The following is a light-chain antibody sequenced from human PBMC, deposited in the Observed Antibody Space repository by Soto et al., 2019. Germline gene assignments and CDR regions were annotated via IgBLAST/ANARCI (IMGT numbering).Light chain of an antibody. CDR3: QQYNNWPPWT. CDR2: GAS. CDR1: QIVSSSY. J-gene: IGKJ1*01. Sequence: EILLTQSPGTLSLSPGERPTLSCRAIQIVSSSYLAWYQQKPCQAPRLLIYGASTRATGIPARFSGSGSGTEFTLTISSLQSEDFAVYYCQQYNNWPPWTFGQGTKVDI. V-gene: IGKV3-15*01.